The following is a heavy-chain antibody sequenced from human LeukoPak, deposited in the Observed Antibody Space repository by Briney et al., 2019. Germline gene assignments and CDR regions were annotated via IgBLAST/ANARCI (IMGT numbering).Heavy chain of an antibody. V-gene: IGHV5-51*01. CDR2: IYPDDSDT. J-gene: IGHJ4*02. Sequence: GESLKISCEGSGYSFTNYWIGWVRQMPGKGLEWMGVIYPDDSDTRYSPSFQGQVTISTDKSIGTAYLQWSSLKASDTAMYYCAIGGDSSTSCYRCFNYWGQGTLVTVSS. CDR3: AIGGDSSTSCYRCFNY. CDR1: GYSFTNYW. D-gene: IGHD2-2*01.